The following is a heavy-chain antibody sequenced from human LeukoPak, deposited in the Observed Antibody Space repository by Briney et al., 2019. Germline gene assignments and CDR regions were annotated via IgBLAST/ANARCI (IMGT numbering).Heavy chain of an antibody. D-gene: IGHD3-22*01. Sequence: SQTLSLTCTVSGGSLSSGSYYWSWIRQPAGKGLEWIGRIYTSGSTNYNPSLKSRVTISVDTYKNQFSLKLSSVTAADTAVYYCARDNQWLNAFDIWGQGTMVTVSS. CDR2: IYTSGST. CDR1: GGSLSSGSYY. CDR3: ARDNQWLNAFDI. V-gene: IGHV4-61*02. J-gene: IGHJ3*02.